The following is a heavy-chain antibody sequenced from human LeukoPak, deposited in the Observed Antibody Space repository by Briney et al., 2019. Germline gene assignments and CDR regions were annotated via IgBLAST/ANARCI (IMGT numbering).Heavy chain of an antibody. V-gene: IGHV4-38-2*02. CDR1: GYSLSSGYY. J-gene: IGHJ5*02. CDR3: ARHQPHDYGDYRGWFDP. CDR2: MFHSGRT. D-gene: IGHD4-17*01. Sequence: PSETLSLTCSVSGYSLSSGYYWGWIRQPPGEGLEWIGSMFHSGRTYYNPSLESRVTMSVDTSKNQFSLKLSSVTAADTAVYYCARHQPHDYGDYRGWFDPWGQGTLVTVSS.